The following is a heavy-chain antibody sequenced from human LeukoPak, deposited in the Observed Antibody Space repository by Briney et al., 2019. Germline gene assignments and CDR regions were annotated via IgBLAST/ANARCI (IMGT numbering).Heavy chain of an antibody. Sequence: GGSLRLSCAASGFTFSDYYMSWIRQAPGKGLEWVAVISYDGSNKYYADSVKGRFTISRDNSKNTLYLQMNSLRAEDTAVYYCARDNPRYSSGWYYFDYWGQGTLVTVSS. V-gene: IGHV3-30*03. CDR1: GFTFSDYY. D-gene: IGHD6-19*01. CDR2: ISYDGSNK. CDR3: ARDNPRYSSGWYYFDY. J-gene: IGHJ4*02.